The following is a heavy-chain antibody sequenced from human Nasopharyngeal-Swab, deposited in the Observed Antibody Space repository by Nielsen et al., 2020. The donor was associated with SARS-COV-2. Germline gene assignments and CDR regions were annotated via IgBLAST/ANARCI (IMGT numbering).Heavy chain of an antibody. CDR2: IYYSGST. Sequence: SETLSLTCTVSGGSISSGGYYWSWIRQHPGKGLEWIGYIYYSGSTYYNPSLKSRVTISVDTSKNQFSLKLSSVTAADTAVYYCASLLRIAAAGTGNDYWGQGTLVTVSS. D-gene: IGHD6-13*01. CDR1: GGSISSGGYY. J-gene: IGHJ4*02. CDR3: ASLLRIAAAGTGNDY. V-gene: IGHV4-31*03.